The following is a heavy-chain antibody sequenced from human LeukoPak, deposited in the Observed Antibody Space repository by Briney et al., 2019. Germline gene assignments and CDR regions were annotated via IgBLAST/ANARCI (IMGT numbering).Heavy chain of an antibody. J-gene: IGHJ4*02. V-gene: IGHV3-53*01. CDR3: ARNGYTSGWYRN. CDR2: IYSGGST. D-gene: IGHD6-19*01. Sequence: GGSLRLSCAASGFTVSSNYMSWVRQAPGKGPEWVSTIYSGGSTYYADSVKGRFTISRDNSKNTLYLQMNSLRGEDTAVYYCARNGYTSGWYRNWGQGTLVTVSS. CDR1: GFTVSSNY.